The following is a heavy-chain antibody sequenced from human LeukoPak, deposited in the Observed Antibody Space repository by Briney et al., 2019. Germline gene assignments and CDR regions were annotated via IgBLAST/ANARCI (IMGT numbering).Heavy chain of an antibody. Sequence: SETLSLTCAVYGGSFSGYYWSWIRHSPGEGLEWNGEINDSGVTNGNPSLESRVILSVDTSKNQFSLRLSSVTAADTAVYYCARRLVDSSASQVSDHWGQGTLVTVSS. J-gene: IGHJ4*02. CDR1: GGSFSGYY. D-gene: IGHD2-2*01. V-gene: IGHV4-34*01. CDR3: ARRLVDSSASQVSDH. CDR2: INDSGVT.